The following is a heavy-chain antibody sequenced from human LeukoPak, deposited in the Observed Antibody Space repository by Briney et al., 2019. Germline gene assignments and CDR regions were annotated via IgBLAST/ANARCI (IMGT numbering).Heavy chain of an antibody. Sequence: ASVKVSCKASGYTFTGYYMHWVRQAPGQGLEWMGWINPNSGSTNYAQKFQGRVTMTRDTSISTAYMELSSLRSEDTAVYYCARARRRGTMIVVVRLDYWGQGTLVTVSS. CDR3: ARARRRGTMIVVVRLDY. CDR1: GYTFTGYY. CDR2: INPNSGST. D-gene: IGHD3-22*01. J-gene: IGHJ4*02. V-gene: IGHV1-2*02.